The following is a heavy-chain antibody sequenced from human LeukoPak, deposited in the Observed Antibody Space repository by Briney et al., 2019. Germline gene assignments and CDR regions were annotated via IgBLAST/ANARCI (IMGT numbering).Heavy chain of an antibody. CDR3: TRDLGVDTSMIFFDY. D-gene: IGHD5-18*01. V-gene: IGHV1-18*01. J-gene: IGHJ4*02. CDR1: GYTFTSYG. CDR2: SSAYNGET. Sequence: GASVKVSCKASGYTFTSYGISWVRQVPGQGLEWMGWSSAYNGETNYVQKFQGRVTMTTDAATSTAYMELRSLRSDDTAVYYCTRDLGVDTSMIFFDYWGQGTVVTVSS.